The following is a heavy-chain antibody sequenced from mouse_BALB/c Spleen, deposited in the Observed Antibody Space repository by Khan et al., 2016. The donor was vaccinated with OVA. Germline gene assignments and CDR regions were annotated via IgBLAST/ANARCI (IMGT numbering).Heavy chain of an antibody. CDR3: ARGYFGNYEFAY. Sequence: QMQLKQSGAELVKPGASVKLSCKTSGYTFTSYWIQWVKQRPGQGLGWIGQIFPGTGTTYYNENFKGKATLTVYTSSNTAYMQFSSLTSDDSAVYFCARGYFGNYEFAYWGQGTLVTVSP. CDR1: GYTFTSYW. D-gene: IGHD2-1*01. J-gene: IGHJ3*01. V-gene: IGHV1S132*01. CDR2: IFPGTGTT.